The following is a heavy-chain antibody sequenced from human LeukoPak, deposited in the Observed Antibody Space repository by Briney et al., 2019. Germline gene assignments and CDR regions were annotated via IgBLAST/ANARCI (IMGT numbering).Heavy chain of an antibody. CDR2: ISGSGGST. CDR1: GFTFSSYA. V-gene: IGHV3-23*01. Sequence: PGGSLRLSCEASGFTFSSYAMSWVRQAPGKGLEWVSAISGSGGSTFYADSVKGRFTISRDNSRNTLYLHMSSLRAEDTAVYYCTRDRDTSGYYSVPSGYWGQGSLVTVSS. J-gene: IGHJ4*02. CDR3: TRDRDTSGYYSVPSGY. D-gene: IGHD3-22*01.